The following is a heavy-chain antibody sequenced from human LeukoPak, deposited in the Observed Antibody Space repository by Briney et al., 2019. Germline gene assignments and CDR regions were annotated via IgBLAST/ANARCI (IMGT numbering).Heavy chain of an antibody. D-gene: IGHD5-24*01. CDR2: TYSGGST. Sequence: PGGSLRLSCAASGFTVSSNYMSWVRQAPGKRLEWVSVTYSGGSTYYADSVKGRFTISRDNSKNTLYLQMNSLRAEDTAVYYCARGGDTYNYRGTFDYWGQGTLVTVSS. V-gene: IGHV3-53*01. CDR3: ARGGDTYNYRGTFDY. J-gene: IGHJ4*02. CDR1: GFTVSSNY.